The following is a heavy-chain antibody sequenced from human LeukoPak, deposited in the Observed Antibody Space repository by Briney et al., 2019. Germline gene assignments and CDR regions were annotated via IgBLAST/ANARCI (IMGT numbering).Heavy chain of an antibody. V-gene: IGHV1-69*05. CDR3: ARARSPSSGYLLRDHNWFDP. CDR1: GGTFSSYA. CDR2: IIPIFGTA. D-gene: IGHD3-22*01. J-gene: IGHJ5*02. Sequence: SVKVSCKASGGTFSSYAISWVRQAPGQGLEWMGGIIPIFGTANYAQKFQGRVTIATDESTSTAYMELSSLRSEDTAVYYCARARSPSSGYLLRDHNWFDPWGQGTLVTVSS.